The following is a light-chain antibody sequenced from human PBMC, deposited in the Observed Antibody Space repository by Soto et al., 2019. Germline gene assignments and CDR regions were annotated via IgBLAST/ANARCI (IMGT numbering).Light chain of an antibody. CDR2: AES. J-gene: IGKJ1*01. CDR1: QSINSY. CDR3: QQSYSTPRT. Sequence: EIQMTQSPSSLSASVGVIVSITSRVSQSINSYLNWEQQKPRKAPKLLIYAESSLQSGVRSRFSGSGSRTDFALTISSLQPEDFATYYCQQSYSTPRTFGQGTQGDIK. V-gene: IGKV1-39*01.